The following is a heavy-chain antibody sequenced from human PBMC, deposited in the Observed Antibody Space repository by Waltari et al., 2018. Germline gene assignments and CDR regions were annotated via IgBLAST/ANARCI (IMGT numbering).Heavy chain of an antibody. Sequence: QVQLVQSGAEVKKPGASVKVSCKASGYTFTGYYMHWVRQAPGQGLEWIGRITPNSGGTNIPQKFHGRVTMTRATSISPAYMELSRLRSDDTAVYYCARDPGDSGYDKGFDYWGQGTLVTVSS. CDR3: ARDPGDSGYDKGFDY. V-gene: IGHV1-2*06. CDR1: GYTFTGYY. D-gene: IGHD5-12*01. J-gene: IGHJ4*02. CDR2: ITPNSGGT.